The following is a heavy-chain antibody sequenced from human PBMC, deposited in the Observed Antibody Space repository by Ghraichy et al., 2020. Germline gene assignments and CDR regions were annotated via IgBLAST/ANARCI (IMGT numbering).Heavy chain of an antibody. D-gene: IGHD2-15*01. Sequence: GGSLRLSCVGSGFTVSNNYMSWVRQAPGKGLDWVSVIYSGGNTHYADSVKGRFTISRDNSKNTLHLQMNSLRAEDTAIYYCAREHCSGGSCYPVNWGQGTLVTVSS. V-gene: IGHV3-66*01. CDR3: AREHCSGGSCYPVN. CDR1: GFTVSNNY. J-gene: IGHJ4*02. CDR2: IYSGGNT.